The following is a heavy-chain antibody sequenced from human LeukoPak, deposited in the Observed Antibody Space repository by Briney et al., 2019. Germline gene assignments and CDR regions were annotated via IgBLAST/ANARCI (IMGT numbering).Heavy chain of an antibody. CDR3: AREDYYDSSGYSRETYYYYYYMDV. CDR1: GGSIRNYY. CDR2: IYTSGST. D-gene: IGHD3-22*01. J-gene: IGHJ6*03. V-gene: IGHV4-4*07. Sequence: PSETLSLTCTVSGGSIRNYYWSWIRQPAGKGLEWIGRIYTSGSTNYNPSLKSRVTMSVDTSKNQFSLKLSSVTAADTAVYYCAREDYYDSSGYSRETYYYYYYMDVWGKGTTVTVSS.